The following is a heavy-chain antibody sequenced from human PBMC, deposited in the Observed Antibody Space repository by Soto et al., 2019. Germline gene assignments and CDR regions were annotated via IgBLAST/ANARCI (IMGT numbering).Heavy chain of an antibody. V-gene: IGHV4-34*01. CDR1: GGSFSGYY. J-gene: IGHJ5*02. CDR3: ARGGQWLVKMGWFDP. Sequence: SETLSLTCAVYGGSFSGYYWSWIRQPPGKGLEWIGEINHSGSTNYNPSLKSRVTISVDTSKNQFSLKLSSVTAADTAVYYCARGGQWLVKMGWFDPWGQGTLVTSPQ. CDR2: INHSGST. D-gene: IGHD6-19*01.